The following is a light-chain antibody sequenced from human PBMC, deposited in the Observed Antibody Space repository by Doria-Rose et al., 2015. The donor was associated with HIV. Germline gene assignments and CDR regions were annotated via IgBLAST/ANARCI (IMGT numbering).Light chain of an antibody. J-gene: IGKJ1*01. CDR1: QTVSTY. Sequence: SPSSLSASIGDRVTITCGASQTVSTYLNWFQQEPGKAPKLLIYAASRLQSGVPSRFSGSGSGTDFTLTISGLQPGDFATYYCQQAYRSPPWTFGQGTKVEMK. V-gene: IGKV1-39*01. CDR2: AAS. CDR3: QQAYRSPPWT.